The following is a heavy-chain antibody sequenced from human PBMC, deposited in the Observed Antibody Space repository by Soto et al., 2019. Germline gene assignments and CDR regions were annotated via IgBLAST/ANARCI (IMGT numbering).Heavy chain of an antibody. CDR1: GGSISSYY. CDR3: ARHDDCENSPCSTGRWFDP. D-gene: IGHD2-21*01. Sequence: SETLSLTCTISGGSISSYYWSWLRQPPGKGLEWIGYIYYSGSTNYNPSLKSRVTISVDTSKNQFSPNLRSVTTADTAMYYCARHDDCENSPCSTGRWFDPWGQGTLVTVSS. J-gene: IGHJ5*02. CDR2: IYYSGST. V-gene: IGHV4-59*08.